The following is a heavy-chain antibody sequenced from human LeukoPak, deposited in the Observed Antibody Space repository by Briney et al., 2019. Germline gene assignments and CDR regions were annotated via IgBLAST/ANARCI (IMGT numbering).Heavy chain of an antibody. CDR3: ARGSTYYDGSSQVPFDY. J-gene: IGHJ4*02. D-gene: IGHD3-22*01. CDR2: ISSSSSTI. V-gene: IGHV3-48*01. Sequence: GGSLRLSCAASGFTFSTYSMNWVRQAPGKGLEWVSYISSSSSTIYYADSVKGRFTISRDNAKNSLYLQMNSLRAEDTAVYYCARGSTYYDGSSQVPFDYWGQGTLVTVSS. CDR1: GFTFSTYS.